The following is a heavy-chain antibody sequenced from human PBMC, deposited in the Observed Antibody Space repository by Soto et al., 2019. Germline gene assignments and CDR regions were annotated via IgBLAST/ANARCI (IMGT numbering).Heavy chain of an antibody. Sequence: GGSLRLSCAASGFTFSRKGMHWVRQAPGKGLAWVAVISYHGNSKYYADSVKGRFTISRDNSKNTLYLQMNSLRADDTAVYYCAKDQEQLVYYGMDVWGQGTTVTVSS. CDR2: ISYHGNSK. D-gene: IGHD6-13*01. V-gene: IGHV3-30*18. CDR3: AKDQEQLVYYGMDV. CDR1: GFTFSRKG. J-gene: IGHJ6*02.